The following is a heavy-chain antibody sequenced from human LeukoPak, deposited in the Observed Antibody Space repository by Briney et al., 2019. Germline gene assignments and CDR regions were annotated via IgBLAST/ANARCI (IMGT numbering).Heavy chain of an antibody. D-gene: IGHD1-1*01. CDR2: IYYSGST. J-gene: IGHJ4*02. CDR3: ARRRATFDY. Sequence: SETLSLTCTVSGGSISSYYWSWIRQPPGEGLGWIGYIYYSGSTNYNPSLKSRVTISVDTSKNQFSLKLSSVTAADTAVYYCARRRATFDYWGQGTLVTVSS. CDR1: GGSISSYY. V-gene: IGHV4-59*08.